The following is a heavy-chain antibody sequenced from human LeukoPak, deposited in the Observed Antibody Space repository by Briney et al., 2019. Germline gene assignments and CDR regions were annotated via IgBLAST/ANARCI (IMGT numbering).Heavy chain of an antibody. Sequence: GGSLRLSCAASGFSFSRSPMIWVRQAPGKGLEWVSSITGIGDGTYYADSVKGRFTISRDNSQNTLYLQMNGLRADDAAVYYCARDHENGPNIGFDYWGQGTLVTVSS. CDR1: GFSFSRSP. D-gene: IGHD4/OR15-4a*01. J-gene: IGHJ4*02. V-gene: IGHV3-23*01. CDR3: ARDHENGPNIGFDY. CDR2: ITGIGDGT.